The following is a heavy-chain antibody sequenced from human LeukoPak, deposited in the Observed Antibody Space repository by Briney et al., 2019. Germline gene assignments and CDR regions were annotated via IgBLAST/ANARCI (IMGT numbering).Heavy chain of an antibody. D-gene: IGHD2-2*01. Sequence: PSETLSLTCTVSGGSISSYYWSWIRQPPGKGLEWIGYIYYSGSTNYNPSLKSRVTISVDTSKNQFSLKLSSVTAADTAVYYCARGGVNRDIVVVPAAPFDPWGQGTLVTVSS. CDR1: GGSISSYY. CDR3: ARGGVNRDIVVVPAAPFDP. V-gene: IGHV4-59*01. CDR2: IYYSGST. J-gene: IGHJ5*02.